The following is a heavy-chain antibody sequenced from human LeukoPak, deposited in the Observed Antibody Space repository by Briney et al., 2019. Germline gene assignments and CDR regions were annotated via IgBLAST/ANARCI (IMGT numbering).Heavy chain of an antibody. V-gene: IGHV3-11*04. CDR1: GFTVSSNY. D-gene: IGHD1/OR15-1a*01. Sequence: GGSLRLSCAASGFTVSSNYMSWVRQAPGKGLEWVSYISSSGSTIYYADSVKGRFTISRDNARNTLFLQMNSLRTEDAAVYYCATYVNTVRYDAFDVWGQGTMVTVSS. CDR3: ATYVNTVRYDAFDV. CDR2: ISSSGSTI. J-gene: IGHJ3*01.